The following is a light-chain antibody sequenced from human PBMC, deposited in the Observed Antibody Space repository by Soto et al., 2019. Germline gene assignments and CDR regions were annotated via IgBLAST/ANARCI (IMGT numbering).Light chain of an antibody. CDR3: QQYGSSPPIT. J-gene: IGKJ3*01. V-gene: IGKV3-20*01. CDR1: QSISRSY. CDR2: GAS. Sequence: EIVLTQSPATLSLSPGERATLSCRTSQSISRSYLAWYQQKPGQAPRLLIYGASSRATGIPDRFSGSGSGTDFSLTICRLEPEDFAVYYCQQYGSSPPITFGPGTKVDIK.